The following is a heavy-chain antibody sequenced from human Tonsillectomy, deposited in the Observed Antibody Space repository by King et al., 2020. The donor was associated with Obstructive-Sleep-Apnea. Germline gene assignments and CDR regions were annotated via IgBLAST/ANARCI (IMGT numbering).Heavy chain of an antibody. Sequence: VQLVESGGRVVQPGRSLRLSCAASGFTFSSYAMHWVRQAPGKGLEWVSVISFDGKNEYYADSVKGRLTISRDNSKNTLFLQMNILRSEDTAVYYCARGLWFGELSPLGNWGQGTLVTVSS. D-gene: IGHD3-10*01. CDR2: ISFDGKNE. CDR1: GFTFSSYA. J-gene: IGHJ4*02. V-gene: IGHV3-30*04. CDR3: ARGLWFGELSPLGN.